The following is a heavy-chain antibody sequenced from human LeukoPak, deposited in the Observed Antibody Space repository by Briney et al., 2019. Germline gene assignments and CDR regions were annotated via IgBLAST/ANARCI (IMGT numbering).Heavy chain of an antibody. J-gene: IGHJ4*02. CDR2: IQHLVGHI. CDR1: GLDFSAYG. D-gene: IGHD3-3*01. CDR3: ANLATLSSNFGTPLSVH. Sequence: GGSLRLSCVVSGLDFSAYGVTWVRQAPGKGLEWVSRIQHLVGHIYYTVSVKGLFTIPRDNSKNTVSRQMDTLRVEDTAIYHCANLATLSSNFGTPLSVHWGRGTRVSVSS. V-gene: IGHV3-23*01.